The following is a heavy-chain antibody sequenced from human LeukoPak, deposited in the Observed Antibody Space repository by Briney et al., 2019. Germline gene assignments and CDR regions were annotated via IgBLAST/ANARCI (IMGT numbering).Heavy chain of an antibody. CDR1: GGSIRDTTYY. V-gene: IGHV4-39*07. J-gene: IGHJ4*02. CDR2: IYYSGNT. Sequence: SETLSLTCTVSGGSIRDTTYYWGRIRQPPGKGLEWIGSIYYSGNTYYNPSLMSRVTISVDTSKNQFSLNLSSVTAADTAVYYCARPAQAGRINYYFDYWGQGTLVTVSS. CDR3: ARPAQAGRINYYFDY. D-gene: IGHD3-10*01.